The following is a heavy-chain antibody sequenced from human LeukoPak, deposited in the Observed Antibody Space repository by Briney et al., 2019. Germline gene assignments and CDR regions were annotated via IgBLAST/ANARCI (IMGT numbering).Heavy chain of an antibody. J-gene: IGHJ6*02. Sequence: ASVKVSCKVSGYTLTELSMHWVRQAPGKGLEWMGGFDPEDGETIYAQKFQGRVTMTEDTSTDTAYMELSSLRSEDTAVYYCATLTTHIVVLPAAIRRGYYYYGMDVWGQGTTVTVSS. D-gene: IGHD2-2*02. CDR2: FDPEDGET. V-gene: IGHV1-24*01. CDR1: GYTLTELS. CDR3: ATLTTHIVVLPAAIRRGYYYYGMDV.